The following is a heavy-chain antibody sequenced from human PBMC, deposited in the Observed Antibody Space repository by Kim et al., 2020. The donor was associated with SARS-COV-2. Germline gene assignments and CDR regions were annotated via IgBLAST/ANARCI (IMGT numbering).Heavy chain of an antibody. CDR1: GYTLSALF. J-gene: IGHJ4*02. CDR2: FDPEGDKT. CDR3: STAAAHRDGYIFVT. D-gene: IGHD5-12*01. V-gene: IGHV1-24*01. Sequence: ASVKVSCKVSGYTLSALFIHWVRQAPGIGLEWMGSFDPEGDKTVYAQKFQGRFTMTEDTSTDTAYMQLTSLTSEDTAVYYCSTAAAHRDGYIFVTWGQGTLVTVSS.